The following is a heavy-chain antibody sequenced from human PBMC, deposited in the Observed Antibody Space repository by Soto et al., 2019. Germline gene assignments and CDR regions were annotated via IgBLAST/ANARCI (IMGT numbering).Heavy chain of an antibody. CDR3: ARHYSSGSRNCFDP. J-gene: IGHJ5*02. V-gene: IGHV4-39*01. Sequence: PSETLSLTCSVSGGSINSSSYFWGWVRQPPGKGLEWIGSIYYSGSTYYNPSLRGRVTISVDTSKNQFSLKLSSVTAADTAVLYCARHYSSGSRNCFDPWGQGTLVSGS. D-gene: IGHD6-19*01. CDR1: GGSINSSSYF. CDR2: IYYSGST.